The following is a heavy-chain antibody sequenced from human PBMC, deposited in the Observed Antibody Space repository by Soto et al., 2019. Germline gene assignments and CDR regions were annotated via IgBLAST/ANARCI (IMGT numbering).Heavy chain of an antibody. CDR2: IWYDGSNA. J-gene: IGHJ4*02. V-gene: IGHV3-33*01. Sequence: QVQLVESGGGVVQPGRSLRLSCATSRFSFSSFGMHWVRQAPGKGLEWVALIWYDGSNAYYADSVKGRFTISRANSKNTLYLQMDSVRAEDTAVYYCASGSPFKDYDTLTGYHRFDYWGQGTLVTVSS. D-gene: IGHD3-9*01. CDR3: ASGSPFKDYDTLTGYHRFDY. CDR1: RFSFSSFG.